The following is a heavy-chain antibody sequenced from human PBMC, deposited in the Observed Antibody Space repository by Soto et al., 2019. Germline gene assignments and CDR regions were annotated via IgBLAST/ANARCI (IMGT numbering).Heavy chain of an antibody. Sequence: GASVKVSCKASGYSFTRYGIAWARQAPGQGLEWMGWISAYNGNTNYAQKFQGRVTMTTDTSTSTAYMEVRSLSFDDTAVYYSGGGGTPFDYWGQGTLDTVSS. J-gene: IGHJ4*02. CDR1: GYSFTRYG. V-gene: IGHV1-18*01. D-gene: IGHD3-16*01. CDR3: GGGGTPFDY. CDR2: ISAYNGNT.